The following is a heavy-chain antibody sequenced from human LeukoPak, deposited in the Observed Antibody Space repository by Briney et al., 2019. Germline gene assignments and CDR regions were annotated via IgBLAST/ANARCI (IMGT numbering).Heavy chain of an antibody. J-gene: IGHJ4*02. D-gene: IGHD3-10*01. CDR3: ARWPYGPGTVLFDN. Sequence: PSETLSLTCTVSGGSIGRYYWSWIRQTPGMGLEWIGYIYYTGNTSNNPSLMSRVTISLDTSKGQFSLKLSSVTAADTAVYYCARWPYGPGTVLFDNWGQGTLVTVPS. CDR1: GGSIGRYY. V-gene: IGHV4-59*01. CDR2: IYYTGNT.